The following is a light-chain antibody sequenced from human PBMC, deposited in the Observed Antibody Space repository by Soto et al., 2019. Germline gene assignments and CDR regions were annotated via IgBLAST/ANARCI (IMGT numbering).Light chain of an antibody. Sequence: QSALTQPASVAGSPGQSSTISCTGTSSDVGGYNYVSWYHQHPGKAPKLMIYDVSNRPSGVSNRFSGSKSVNTASLTISGLQAEDEAAYYCSSYTSSSTVVFGGGTQLTVL. CDR1: SSDVGGYNY. J-gene: IGLJ2*01. V-gene: IGLV2-14*01. CDR3: SSYTSSSTVV. CDR2: DVS.